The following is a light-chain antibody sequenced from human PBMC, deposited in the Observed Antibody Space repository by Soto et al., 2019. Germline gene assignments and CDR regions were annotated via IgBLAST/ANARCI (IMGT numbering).Light chain of an antibody. CDR3: SSYGGSYNFVI. Sequence: QSALTQPPSASGSPGQSVTISCTGTSSDVGGYNYVSWYQQHPGKAPKLMIYEVSQRPSGVPDRFSGSKSGNTASLTVSGLQAEDEGDYYCSSYGGSYNFVIFGGGTKLTVL. CDR2: EVS. CDR1: SSDVGGYNY. V-gene: IGLV2-8*01. J-gene: IGLJ2*01.